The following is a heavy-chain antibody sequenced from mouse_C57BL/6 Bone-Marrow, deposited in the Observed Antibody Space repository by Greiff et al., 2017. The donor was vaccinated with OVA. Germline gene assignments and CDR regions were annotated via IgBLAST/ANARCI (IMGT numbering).Heavy chain of an antibody. CDR2: IWGVGST. V-gene: IGHV2-6*01. D-gene: IGHD4-1*01. CDR1: GFSLTSYG. J-gene: IGHJ3*01. CDR3: ASLLNWGPNWFAY. Sequence: QVQLQQSGPGLVAPSQSLSITCTVSGFSLTSYGVDWVRQSPGKGLEWLGVIWGVGSTNYNSALKSRLSISKDNSKSQVFLKMNSLQTDDTAMYYCASLLNWGPNWFAYWGQGTLVTVSA.